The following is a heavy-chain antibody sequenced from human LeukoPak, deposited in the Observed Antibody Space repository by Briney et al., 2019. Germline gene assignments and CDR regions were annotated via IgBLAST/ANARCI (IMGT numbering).Heavy chain of an antibody. J-gene: IGHJ4*02. V-gene: IGHV1-69*05. D-gene: IGHD1-14*01. Sequence: ASVKVSCKASGGTFSKYSISWVRQRPGQGLEWMGGITPLFGTANYAQKFQGRVIMTRDTSTSTVYMELSSLRSEDTAVYYCARSRDLSEPFDYWGQGTLVTVSS. CDR2: ITPLFGTA. CDR1: GGTFSKYS. CDR3: ARSRDLSEPFDY.